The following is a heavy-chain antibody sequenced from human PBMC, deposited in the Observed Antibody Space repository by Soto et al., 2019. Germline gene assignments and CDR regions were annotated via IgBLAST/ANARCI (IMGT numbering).Heavy chain of an antibody. CDR1: GFTFSSYA. CDR3: AKRSGYVMDV. V-gene: IGHV3-23*01. Sequence: QSGGSLRLSCAASGFTFSSYAMSWVRQAPGKGLEWVSAISTSGGSTYYADSVKGRFTISRDNSKNTLYLQMNNLRAEDTAVYYCAKRSGYVMDVWGQGTTVTVSS. D-gene: IGHD3-16*01. CDR2: ISTSGGST. J-gene: IGHJ6*02.